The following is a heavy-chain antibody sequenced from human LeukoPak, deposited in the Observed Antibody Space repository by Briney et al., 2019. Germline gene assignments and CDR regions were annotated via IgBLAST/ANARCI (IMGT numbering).Heavy chain of an antibody. Sequence: GGSLRLSCAASGFTFSNYWMSWVRQAPGKGLEWVANIKQDGSEKYYVDSVKGRFTISRDNAKNSLYLQMNSLRAEDTAVYYCARVGDFWSVYSHCYMNVWGKGTTVTVSS. CDR3: ARVGDFWSVYSHCYMNV. D-gene: IGHD3-3*01. CDR2: IKQDGSEK. V-gene: IGHV3-7*01. J-gene: IGHJ6*03. CDR1: GFTFSNYW.